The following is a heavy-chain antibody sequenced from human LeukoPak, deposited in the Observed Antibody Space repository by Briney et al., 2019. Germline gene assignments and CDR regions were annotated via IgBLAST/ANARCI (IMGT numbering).Heavy chain of an antibody. Sequence: GGSLRLSCADSGFTFSSYSMNWVRQAPGKGLEWVSYISSSSSTIYYADSVKGRFTISRDNAKNSLYLQMNSLRAEDTAVYYCARVWRQQLTLDVWGKGTTVTVSS. V-gene: IGHV3-48*04. CDR3: ARVWRQQLTLDV. CDR1: GFTFSSYS. CDR2: ISSSSSTI. D-gene: IGHD6-13*01. J-gene: IGHJ6*04.